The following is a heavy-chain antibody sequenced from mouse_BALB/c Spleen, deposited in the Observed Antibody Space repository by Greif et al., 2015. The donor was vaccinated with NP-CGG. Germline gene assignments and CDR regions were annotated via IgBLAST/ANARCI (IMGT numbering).Heavy chain of an antibody. CDR3: AREGIYYGGFAY. V-gene: IGHV1S56*01. D-gene: IGHD2-1*01. CDR2: IYPGNVNT. CDR1: GYTFTSYY. J-gene: IGHJ3*01. Sequence: QVQLQQSGPELVKPGASVRISCKASGYTFTSYYIHWVKQRPGQGLEWIGWIYPGNVNTKHNEKFKGKATLTADKSSSTAYMQLSSLTSEDSAVYFCAREGIYYGGFAYWGQGTLVTVSA.